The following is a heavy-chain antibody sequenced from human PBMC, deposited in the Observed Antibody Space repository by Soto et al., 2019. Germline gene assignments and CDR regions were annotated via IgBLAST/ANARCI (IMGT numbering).Heavy chain of an antibody. D-gene: IGHD1-1*01. CDR2: IWLDGSER. CDR3: ARDASGTTSFLAS. J-gene: IGHJ5*01. CDR1: GVPFNDYA. Sequence: GGSLRLSCAVSGVPFNDYAMHWVRQAPGKGLEWVSGIWLDGSERYYSDSVKGRFTISRDNSKNTLFLQMNSLRVEDTAVYFCARDASGTTSFLASWGQGTLVTVSS. V-gene: IGHV3-33*08.